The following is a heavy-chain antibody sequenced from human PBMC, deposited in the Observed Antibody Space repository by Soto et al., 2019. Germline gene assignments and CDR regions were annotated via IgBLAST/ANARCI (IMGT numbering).Heavy chain of an antibody. CDR1: GGSFSGYY. CDR3: ARGPDYYYGMDV. V-gene: IGHV4-34*01. Sequence: QVQLQQWGAGLLKPSETLSLTCAVYGGSFSGYYWSWIRQPPGKGLEWIGEINHSGSTNYSPSLKSRVTISVDTSKNQFSLKLSSVTAADTAVYYCARGPDYYYGMDVWGQGTTVTVSS. CDR2: INHSGST. J-gene: IGHJ6*02.